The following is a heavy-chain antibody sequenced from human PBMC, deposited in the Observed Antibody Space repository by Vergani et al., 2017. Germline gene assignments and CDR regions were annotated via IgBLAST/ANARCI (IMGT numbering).Heavy chain of an antibody. J-gene: IGHJ4*02. D-gene: IGHD3-10*01. Sequence: QVQLQQWGAGLLKPSETLSLTCAVYGGSFSGYYWSWIRQPPGKGLEWIWELNHSGSTNYNPSLKSRVTISVDTSKKQFSLKLSSVTAADTAVYYCARAPFFTMVRGIGRNYFDYWSQGTLVTVSS. V-gene: IGHV4-34*01. CDR3: ARAPFFTMVRGIGRNYFDY. CDR2: LNHSGST. CDR1: GGSFSGYY.